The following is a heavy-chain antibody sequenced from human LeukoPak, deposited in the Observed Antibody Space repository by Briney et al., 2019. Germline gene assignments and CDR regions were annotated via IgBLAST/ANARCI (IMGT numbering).Heavy chain of an antibody. CDR3: AKDSRGSSWYWYYYYYMDV. Sequence: GGSLRLSCAASGFTFSSYAMSWVRQAPGKGLEWVSAISGSGGSTYYADSVKGRFTISRDNSKNTLYLQMNSLRAEDTAVYYCAKDSRGSSWYWYYYYYMDVWGKGTTVTVSS. CDR1: GFTFSSYA. J-gene: IGHJ6*03. D-gene: IGHD6-13*01. CDR2: ISGSGGST. V-gene: IGHV3-23*01.